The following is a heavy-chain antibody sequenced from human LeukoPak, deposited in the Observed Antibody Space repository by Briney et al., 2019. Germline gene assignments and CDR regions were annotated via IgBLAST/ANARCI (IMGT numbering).Heavy chain of an antibody. V-gene: IGHV1-18*01. J-gene: IGHJ4*02. CDR2: ISAYNGNT. D-gene: IGHD4-17*01. Sequence: ASVKVSCKASGCTFTSYGISWVRQAPGQGLEWMGWISAYNGNTNYAQKLQGSVTMTTDTSTSTAYMELRSLRSDDTAVYYCARDQGTTVTRVPNYWGQGTLVTVSS. CDR1: GCTFTSYG. CDR3: ARDQGTTVTRVPNY.